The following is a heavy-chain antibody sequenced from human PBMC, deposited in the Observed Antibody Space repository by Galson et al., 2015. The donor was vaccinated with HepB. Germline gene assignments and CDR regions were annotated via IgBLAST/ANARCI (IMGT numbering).Heavy chain of an antibody. D-gene: IGHD3-9*01. J-gene: IGHJ3*02. CDR1: GFTFSSYA. CDR3: VLRASLRYFDWSPRGDAFDI. Sequence: SLRLSCAASGFTFSSYAMHWVRQAPGKGLEYVSAISSNGGSTYYADSVKGRFTISRDNSKNTLYLQMSSLRAEDTAVYYCVLRASLRYFDWSPRGDAFDIWGQGTMVTVSS. CDR2: ISSNGGST. V-gene: IGHV3-64D*06.